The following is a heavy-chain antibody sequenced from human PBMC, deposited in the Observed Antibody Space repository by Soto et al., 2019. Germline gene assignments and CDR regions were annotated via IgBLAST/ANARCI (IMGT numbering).Heavy chain of an antibody. CDR3: AKDIRVTTGFDY. J-gene: IGHJ4*02. Sequence: GGSLRLSCAASGFTFDDYAMHWVRQAPGKGLEWVSGISWNSGSIGYADSVKGRFTISRDNAKNSLYLQMNSLRAEDTALYYCAKDIRVTTGFDYWGQGTLVTVSS. V-gene: IGHV3-9*01. CDR1: GFTFDDYA. CDR2: ISWNSGSI. D-gene: IGHD4-17*01.